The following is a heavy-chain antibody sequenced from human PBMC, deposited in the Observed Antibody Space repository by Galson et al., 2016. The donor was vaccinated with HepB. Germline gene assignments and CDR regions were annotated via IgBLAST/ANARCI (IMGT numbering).Heavy chain of an antibody. CDR1: GYSFTSYW. D-gene: IGHD3-3*01. Sequence: QSGAEVKKPGESLKISCEGSGYSFTSYWIGWVRQMPGKGLEWMGSIYPGDSDTRYSPSSQGQVTISADKSTSTAYLQWNSLKASDTAMYYCARRGSGYYTGEYYWGQGTLVTVSS. CDR3: ARRGSGYYTGEYY. V-gene: IGHV5-51*01. CDR2: IYPGDSDT. J-gene: IGHJ4*02.